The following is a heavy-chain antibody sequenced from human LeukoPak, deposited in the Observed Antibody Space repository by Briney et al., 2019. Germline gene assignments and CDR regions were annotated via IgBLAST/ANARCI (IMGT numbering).Heavy chain of an antibody. V-gene: IGHV1-2*02. CDR1: GYTFTGYY. CDR3: ARTYDFWSGYYTV. J-gene: IGHJ4*02. D-gene: IGHD3-3*01. Sequence: ASVKVSCKTSGYTFTGYYMHWVRQAPGQGREWMGWINPNSGGTNYAQKFQGRVTMTRDTSISTDYMELSSLRSEDPAVYYCARTYDFWSGYYTVWGQGPLVTVSS. CDR2: INPNSGGT.